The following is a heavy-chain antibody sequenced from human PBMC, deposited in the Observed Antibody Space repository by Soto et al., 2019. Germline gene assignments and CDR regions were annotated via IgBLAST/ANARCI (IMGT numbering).Heavy chain of an antibody. CDR1: GYTFSNYG. Sequence: QVQLVQSGGEVKRPGASVKVSCKTSGYTFSNYGITWVRQAPGQPFEWLGWISLYSYGTNYAQKFQGRVSMTTDTSTTTAYMELRSLRSDDTAVYYCARVVPGAEAWFGPWGQGTLVTVAS. CDR2: ISLYSYGT. CDR3: ARVVPGAEAWFGP. V-gene: IGHV1-18*01. J-gene: IGHJ5*02. D-gene: IGHD2-2*01.